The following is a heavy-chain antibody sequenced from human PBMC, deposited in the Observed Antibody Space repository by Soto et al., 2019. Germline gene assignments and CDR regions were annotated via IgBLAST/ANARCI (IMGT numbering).Heavy chain of an antibody. CDR2: IHGNGGGR. CDR3: AKDAVAGNGFWDWFDP. J-gene: IGHJ5*02. V-gene: IGHV3-23*01. CDR1: GVNFRNSA. D-gene: IGHD6-19*01. Sequence: EVQLLESGGGLVQPGGSLRLACAASGVNFRNSAMTWVRQAPGKELEWVSSIHGNGGGRYYADSEKGRFTVSRDDTKETLYLPLSRLRVDDTSVYYCAKDAVAGNGFWDWFDPWGQGTLVTVSS.